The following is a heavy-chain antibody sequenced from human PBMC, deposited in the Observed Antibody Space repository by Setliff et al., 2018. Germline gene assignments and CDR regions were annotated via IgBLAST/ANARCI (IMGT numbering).Heavy chain of an antibody. CDR2: IYYSGTT. D-gene: IGHD3-22*01. Sequence: SETLSLTCTVAGGSISHYYWSWIRQPPGKGLEWIGYIYYSGTTNSIPSLKSRVTISVDTSKNQFSLKLSSVTAADTAVYYCARHPAQYYSDSSGYFYEDWYFDLWG. CDR3: ARHPAQYYSDSSGYFYEDWYFDL. J-gene: IGHJ2*01. V-gene: IGHV4-59*08. CDR1: GGSISHYY.